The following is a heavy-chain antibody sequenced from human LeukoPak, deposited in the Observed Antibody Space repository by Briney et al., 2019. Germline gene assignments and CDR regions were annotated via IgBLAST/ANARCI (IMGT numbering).Heavy chain of an antibody. V-gene: IGHV3-30*18. D-gene: IGHD3-22*01. CDR1: GFTFSNYW. Sequence: GGSLRLSCAASGFTFSNYWMNWVRQAPGKGLEWVAVISYDGSNKYYADSVKGRFTISRDNSKNTLYLQLNSLKAEDTAVYYCAQDQNMIVVVISNWGQGTLVTVSS. CDR2: ISYDGSNK. J-gene: IGHJ4*02. CDR3: AQDQNMIVVVISN.